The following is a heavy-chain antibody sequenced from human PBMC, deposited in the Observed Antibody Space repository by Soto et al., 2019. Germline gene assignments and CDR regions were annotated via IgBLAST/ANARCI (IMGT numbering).Heavy chain of an antibody. CDR1: GFTFSSHW. CDR2: IKGGGSTT. Sequence: PGGSLRLSCAASGFTFSSHWMHWVRQAPGKELVWVSRIKGGGSTTYYADSVKGRFTISRDNSKNTLYLQMNSLRAEDTAVYYCAKIGIAARPRWFDPWGQGTLVTVSS. J-gene: IGHJ5*02. D-gene: IGHD6-6*01. V-gene: IGHV3-74*01. CDR3: AKIGIAARPRWFDP.